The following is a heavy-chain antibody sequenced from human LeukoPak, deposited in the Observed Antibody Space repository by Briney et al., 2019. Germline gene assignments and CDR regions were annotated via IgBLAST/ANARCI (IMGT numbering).Heavy chain of an antibody. D-gene: IGHD3-3*01. V-gene: IGHV4-39*02. CDR3: AKDSGWYYDFWSPIFSDCYSDY. J-gene: IGHJ4*02. CDR2: ISHSGTI. Sequence: PSESLSLTCIVSVVSISSSNSYWDWIRQPPGRGLEWIGDISHSGTINSNPSLRTRVTISADTSKNQFSLKLNSVTAADTAVYYCAKDSGWYYDFWSPIFSDCYSDYWGQGTLVTVSS. CDR1: VVSISSSNSY.